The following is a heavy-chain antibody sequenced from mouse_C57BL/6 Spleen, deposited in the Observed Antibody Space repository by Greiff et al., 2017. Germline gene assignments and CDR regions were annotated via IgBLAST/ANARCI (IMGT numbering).Heavy chain of an antibody. Sequence: EVQLVESGPGLVKPSQSLSLTCSVTGYSITSGYYWNWIRQFPGNKLEWMGYISYDGSNNYNPSLKNRISITRDTSKNQFFLKLNSVTTEDTATYYCASAYYSKMDYWGQGTSVTVSS. V-gene: IGHV3-6*01. CDR1: GYSITSGYY. CDR3: ASAYYSKMDY. J-gene: IGHJ4*01. D-gene: IGHD2-5*01. CDR2: ISYDGSN.